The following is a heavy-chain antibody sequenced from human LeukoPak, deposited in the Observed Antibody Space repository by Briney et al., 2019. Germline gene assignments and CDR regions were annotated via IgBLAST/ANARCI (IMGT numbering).Heavy chain of an antibody. CDR1: GYTFTGHY. V-gene: IGHV1-2*02. CDR3: ARATRRVIAIFGVAPDY. Sequence: VSVKVSCKASGYTFTGHYMHWVRQAPGQGLEWMGWINPNSGGTNYAQKFQGRVTMTRDTSISTAYMELSGLRSDDTAVYYCARATRRVIAIFGVAPDYWGQGTLVTVSS. CDR2: INPNSGGT. J-gene: IGHJ4*02. D-gene: IGHD3-3*01.